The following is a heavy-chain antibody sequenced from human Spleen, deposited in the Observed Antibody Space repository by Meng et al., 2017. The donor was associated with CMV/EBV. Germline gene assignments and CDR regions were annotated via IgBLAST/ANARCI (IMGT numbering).Heavy chain of an antibody. V-gene: IGHV3-72*01. Sequence: GESLKISCVAPGFRFSDYYMEWVRQAPEKGLEWVARSRDRTRDFSTGYAAAVEGRFTISRDHSRNTLYLQMNSLRSEDTGVYYCAKDLGFGESWLDYFDYWGQGTLVTVSS. CDR1: GFRFSDYY. J-gene: IGHJ4*02. CDR2: SRDRTRDFST. D-gene: IGHD3-10*01. CDR3: AKDLGFGESWLDYFDY.